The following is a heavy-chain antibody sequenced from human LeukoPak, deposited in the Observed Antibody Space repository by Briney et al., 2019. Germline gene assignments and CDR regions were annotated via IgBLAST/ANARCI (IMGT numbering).Heavy chain of an antibody. CDR2: IYTSGST. V-gene: IGHV4-4*07. Sequence: SETLSLTCTVSGGSISSYYWSWIRQPAGKGLEWIGRIYTSGSTNYNPSLKSRVTMSVDTSKNQFSLKLSSVTAADTAVYYCARDRIVGSGYSSSWYPWYYYGMDVWGQGTTVTVSS. CDR1: GGSISSYY. D-gene: IGHD6-13*01. J-gene: IGHJ6*02. CDR3: ARDRIVGSGYSSSWYPWYYYGMDV.